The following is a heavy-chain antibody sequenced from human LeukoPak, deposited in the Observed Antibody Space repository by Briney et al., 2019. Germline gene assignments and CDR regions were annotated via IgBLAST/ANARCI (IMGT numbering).Heavy chain of an antibody. D-gene: IGHD3-10*01. CDR3: ATSPPYYFGSGSYYNNP. CDR2: FDPEDGET. Sequence: ASVKVSFKVSGYTLTELSMHWVRQAPGKGLEWMGGFDPEDGETIYAQKFQGRVTMTEDTSTDTAYMELSSLRSEDTAVYYCATSPPYYFGSGSYYNNPWGQGTRVTVSS. CDR1: GYTLTELS. V-gene: IGHV1-24*01. J-gene: IGHJ5*02.